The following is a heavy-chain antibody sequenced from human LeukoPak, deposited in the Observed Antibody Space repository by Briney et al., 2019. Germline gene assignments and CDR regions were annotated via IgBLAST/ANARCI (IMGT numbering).Heavy chain of an antibody. Sequence: PSETLSLTCAVYGGSFSRYYWTWIRQPPGKGLEWIGEINHSGSANYNPSLKSRVTISVDTSKNQFSLKLSSVTAADTAVYYCARPKAYYDILTGYSDLYYFDYWGQGTLVTVSS. CDR1: GGSFSRYY. CDR3: ARPKAYYDILTGYSDLYYFDY. D-gene: IGHD3-9*01. J-gene: IGHJ4*02. CDR2: INHSGSA. V-gene: IGHV4-34*01.